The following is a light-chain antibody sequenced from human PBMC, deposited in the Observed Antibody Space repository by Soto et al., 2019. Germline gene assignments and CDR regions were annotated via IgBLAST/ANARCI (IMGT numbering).Light chain of an antibody. J-gene: IGLJ2*01. CDR2: QDY. CDR1: KLGDKY. CDR3: QAWDNNSVI. Sequence: SCELTQPPSVSVSPGQTASITCSGDKLGDKYACWYQQQAGQSPVLVIYQDYNRPSGIPERFSGSNSGNTATLTISGTQAMDEADYYCQAWDNNSVIFGGGTKLTVL. V-gene: IGLV3-1*01.